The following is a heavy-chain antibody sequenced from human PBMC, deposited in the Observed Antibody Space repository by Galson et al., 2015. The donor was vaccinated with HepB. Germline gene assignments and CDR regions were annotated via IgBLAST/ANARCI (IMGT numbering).Heavy chain of an antibody. J-gene: IGHJ4*02. Sequence: SLRLSCAASGFTFSSYGMSWVRQAPGKGLEWVSVISGSGVSTYYADSVKGRFTISRDNSKNTLYLQMNSLRAEDTAVYYCARDKGEWLLYRGFDYWGQGTLVTVSS. V-gene: IGHV3-23*01. D-gene: IGHD3-3*01. CDR1: GFTFSSYG. CDR2: ISGSGVST. CDR3: ARDKGEWLLYRGFDY.